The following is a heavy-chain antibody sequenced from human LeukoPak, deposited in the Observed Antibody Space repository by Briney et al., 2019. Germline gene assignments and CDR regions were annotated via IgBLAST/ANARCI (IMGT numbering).Heavy chain of an antibody. CDR2: IYYTGST. CDR1: GGSITSYY. D-gene: IGHD3-22*01. Sequence: SETLSLTCNVSGGSITSYYWNWIPQSPGKGLEWIGYIYYTGSTNSNPSLKSRLTISLDTSKKQFSLKLSSVTAADTAIYYCASSYFYDGTRYFDYWGQGALVTVSS. CDR3: ASSYFYDGTRYFDY. J-gene: IGHJ4*02. V-gene: IGHV4-59*08.